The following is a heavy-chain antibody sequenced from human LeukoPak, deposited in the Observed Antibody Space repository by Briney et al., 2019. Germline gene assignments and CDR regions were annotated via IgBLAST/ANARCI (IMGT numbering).Heavy chain of an antibody. V-gene: IGHV3-53*01. CDR2: IYTNGNT. J-gene: IGHJ6*02. CDR3: AHLVWEYVGGLDV. D-gene: IGHD1-26*01. CDR1: GFTFSDYY. Sequence: GGSLRLSCAASGFTFSDYYMSWIRQAPGKGLEWVSGIYTNGNTRYADSVRGRFTISRDNSKNTLYLQMHSLRVDDTAVYYCAHLVWEYVGGLDVWGQGTTVTVSS.